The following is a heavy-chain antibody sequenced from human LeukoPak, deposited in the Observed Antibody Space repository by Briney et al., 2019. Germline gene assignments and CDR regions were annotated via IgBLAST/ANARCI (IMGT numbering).Heavy chain of an antibody. V-gene: IGHV1-69*04. CDR3: ASNPYHSGYSGRENYYGMDV. CDR2: IIPILGIA. Sequence: SVKVSCKASGGTFSSYAISWVRQAPGQGLEWMGRIIPILGIANYAQKFQGRATITADKSTSTAYMELSSLRSEDTAVYYCASNPYHSGYSGRENYYGMDVWGQGTTVTVSS. D-gene: IGHD3-22*01. J-gene: IGHJ6*02. CDR1: GGTFSSYA.